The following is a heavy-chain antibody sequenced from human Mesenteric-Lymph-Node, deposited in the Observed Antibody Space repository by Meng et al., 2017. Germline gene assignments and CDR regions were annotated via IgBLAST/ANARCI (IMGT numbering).Heavy chain of an antibody. D-gene: IGHD3-22*01. V-gene: IGHV3-23*01. Sequence: GESLKISCAASGFTFSRFGIHWVRQAPGKGLEWVSGISGSGEDTYYADSVKGRSTISRDNSKSTLYLQLNSLTAEDTAVYYCAKRNYYSSSGYYYPYYFDNWGQGTLVTVSS. CDR2: ISGSGEDT. CDR3: AKRNYYSSSGYYYPYYFDN. CDR1: GFTFSRFG. J-gene: IGHJ4*02.